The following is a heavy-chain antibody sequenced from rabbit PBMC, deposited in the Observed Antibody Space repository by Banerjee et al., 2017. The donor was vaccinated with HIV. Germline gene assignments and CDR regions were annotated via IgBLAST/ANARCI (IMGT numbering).Heavy chain of an antibody. Sequence: QSLEESGGDLGKPGASLTLTCTASGFSLSSSYHMCWVRQAPGKGLEWIACINTSSGNTVYASWVNGRFTIYPDNAQNTVFLQMTSLTAADTATYFCAIFGDASSSGHNLWGP. D-gene: IGHD1-1*01. V-gene: IGHV1S40*01. CDR1: GFSLSSSYH. CDR3: AIFGDASSSGHNL. J-gene: IGHJ4*01. CDR2: INTSSGNT.